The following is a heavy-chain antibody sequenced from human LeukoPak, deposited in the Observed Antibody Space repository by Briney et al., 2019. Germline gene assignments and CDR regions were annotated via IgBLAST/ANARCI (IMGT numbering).Heavy chain of an antibody. Sequence: GESIRISSKRAASIFTSYWTSCVRQMPGKGLEWGGRIDPSDSYTDSSPSIQGHLTISADKSISTASLQWSRLKASDPAMYYCARCVSAAATGAYWGQRTLVTVS. CDR1: ASIFTSYW. D-gene: IGHD2-15*01. CDR3: ARCVSAAATGAY. J-gene: IGHJ4*02. CDR2: IDPSDSYT. V-gene: IGHV5-10-1*01.